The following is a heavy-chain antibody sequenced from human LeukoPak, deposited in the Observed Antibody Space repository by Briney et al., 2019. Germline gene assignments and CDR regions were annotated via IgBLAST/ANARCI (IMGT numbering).Heavy chain of an antibody. Sequence: GGSLRLSCAASGLTFSTSTMNWVRQAPGKGLEWVSTISSITSYIYYADSVKGRFTISRDNAKNSLYLQMNSLRAGDTAVYYCAKSGGSGSYINWFDPWGQGTLVTVSS. CDR3: AKSGGSGSYINWFDP. D-gene: IGHD3-10*01. CDR2: ISSITSYI. J-gene: IGHJ5*02. CDR1: GLTFSTST. V-gene: IGHV3-21*01.